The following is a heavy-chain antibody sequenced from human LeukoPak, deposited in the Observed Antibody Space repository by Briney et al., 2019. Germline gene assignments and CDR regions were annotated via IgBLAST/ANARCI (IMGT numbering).Heavy chain of an antibody. CDR3: AREGYCSGGSCYSETYMDV. V-gene: IGHV3-7*01. J-gene: IGHJ6*03. D-gene: IGHD2-15*01. CDR2: IKQDGSEK. CDR1: GFTFSSYG. Sequence: GGSLRLSCAASGFTFSSYGMSWVRQAPGKGLEWVANIKQDGSEKYYVDSVKGRFTISRDNAKNSLYLQMNSLRAEDTAVYYCAREGYCSGGSCYSETYMDVWGKGTTVTVSS.